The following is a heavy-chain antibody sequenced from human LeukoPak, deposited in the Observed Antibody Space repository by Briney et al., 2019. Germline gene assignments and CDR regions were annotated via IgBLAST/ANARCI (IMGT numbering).Heavy chain of an antibody. Sequence: GGSLRLSCAASGFSFSDYYMSWIRQAPGKGLEWVSYISNTGNTVYYADSVKGRFTISRDNTKNSLYLQMDSLRAEDTAVYYCASTAVIASDHWDQGTLVTVSS. CDR3: ASTAVIASDH. CDR1: GFSFSDYY. CDR2: ISNTGNTV. V-gene: IGHV3-11*01. J-gene: IGHJ4*02. D-gene: IGHD4-17*01.